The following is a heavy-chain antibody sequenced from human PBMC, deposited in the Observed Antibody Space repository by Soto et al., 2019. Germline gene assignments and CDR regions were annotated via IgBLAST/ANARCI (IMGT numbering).Heavy chain of an antibody. J-gene: IGHJ5*02. CDR2: ISNSGSTV. CDR1: GFTFSNYY. V-gene: IGHV3-11*01. D-gene: IGHD3-16*01. CDR3: ARLYGAPWGGFDP. Sequence: GGSLRLSCAASGFTFSNYYMSWIRQAPGKGLGWLSYISNSGSTVYYAESVRGRFIISRDNAKNSVYLQMNSLRAEDAAVYYCARLYGAPWGGFDPWGQGTLVTVSS.